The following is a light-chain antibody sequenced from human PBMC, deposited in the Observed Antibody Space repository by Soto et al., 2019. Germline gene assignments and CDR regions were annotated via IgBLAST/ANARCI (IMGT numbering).Light chain of an antibody. CDR1: SNDVGAFNY. CDR3: SSYTTSNTWV. J-gene: IGLJ3*02. CDR2: GVS. V-gene: IGLV2-14*03. Sequence: QSALTQPVSVSGSPGQSITISCTGSSNDVGAFNYVSWYRHSPGEAPKVLIRGVSIRPSGVSIRFSASKSANTASLTISGLQAEDEALYYCSSYTTSNTWVFGGGTKVTVL.